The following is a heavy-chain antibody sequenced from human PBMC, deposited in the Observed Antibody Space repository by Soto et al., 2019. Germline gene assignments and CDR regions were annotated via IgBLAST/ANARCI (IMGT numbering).Heavy chain of an antibody. Sequence: QVQLVQSGAEVKKPGASVKVSCKASGYTFTSYCISWVRQAPGQGLKWMGWISAYNGNTNYAQKLQGRVTMTTDTSTSTAYMELRILRSDDTAVYYCARDPFYDSSSFGYYYGMDVWGQGTTVTVSS. CDR2: ISAYNGNT. CDR3: ARDPFYDSSSFGYYYGMDV. D-gene: IGHD5-12*01. CDR1: GYTFTSYC. V-gene: IGHV1-18*04. J-gene: IGHJ6*02.